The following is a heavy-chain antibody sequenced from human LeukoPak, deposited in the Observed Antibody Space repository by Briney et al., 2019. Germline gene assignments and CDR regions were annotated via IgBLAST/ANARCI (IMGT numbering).Heavy chain of an antibody. CDR3: ARSGGSSSLGY. J-gene: IGHJ4*02. V-gene: IGHV3-74*01. CDR1: EFTFSSYW. D-gene: IGHD6-6*01. CDR2: MNGDGSTI. Sequence: GGSLRLSCVASEFTFSSYWMYWVRQAPGKGLVCVSRMNGDGSTISYADSVKGRLTISRDNAKNTLYLQMNSLRAEDTAVYYCARSGGSSSLGYWGQGTLVTVSS.